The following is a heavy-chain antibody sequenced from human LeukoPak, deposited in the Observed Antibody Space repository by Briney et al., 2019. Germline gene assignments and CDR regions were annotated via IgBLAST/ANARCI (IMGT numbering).Heavy chain of an antibody. CDR3: ARDLVDYYDSSGYPDY. D-gene: IGHD3-22*01. CDR1: GFTFSSYA. CDR2: ISYDGSNK. V-gene: IGHV3-30-3*01. J-gene: IGHJ4*02. Sequence: GRSLRLSCAASGFTFSSYAMHWVRQAPGKGLEWVAVISYDGSNKYYADSVKGRFTISRDNSKNTLYLQMNSLRAEDTAVYYCARDLVDYYDSSGYPDYRGQGTLVTVSS.